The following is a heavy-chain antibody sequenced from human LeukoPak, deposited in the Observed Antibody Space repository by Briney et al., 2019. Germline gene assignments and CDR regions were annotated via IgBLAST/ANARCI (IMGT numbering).Heavy chain of an antibody. J-gene: IGHJ4*02. D-gene: IGHD3-22*01. CDR2: IYSGGST. Sequence: PGGSLRLSCAASGFTVSTNYMSWVRQAPRKGLEWVSVIYSGGSTYYADSVKGRFTISRDSSKNTLYLQMSSLTAEDTAVYYCARDYPYYYDSSGYYSFDYWGQGTLVTVSS. CDR1: GFTVSTNY. CDR3: ARDYPYYYDSSGYYSFDY. V-gene: IGHV3-66*01.